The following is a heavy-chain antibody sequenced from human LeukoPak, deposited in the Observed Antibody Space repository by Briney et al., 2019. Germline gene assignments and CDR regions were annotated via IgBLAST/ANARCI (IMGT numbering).Heavy chain of an antibody. CDR3: AGGPRWLAFDY. J-gene: IGHJ4*02. V-gene: IGHV3-53*01. D-gene: IGHD6-19*01. CDR1: GFTVSSNY. Sequence: PGGSLRLSCAASGFTVSSNYMAWVRQAPGKGLEWVSVIYNGVNTNYADSVKGRFTISRDNSKSTLYLQMNSLRAEDTAVYYCAGGPRWLAFDYWGQGTLVTVSS. CDR2: IYNGVNT.